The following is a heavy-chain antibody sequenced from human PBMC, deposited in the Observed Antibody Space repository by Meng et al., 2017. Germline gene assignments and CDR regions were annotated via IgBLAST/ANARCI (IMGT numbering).Heavy chain of an antibody. Sequence: QVQQVQFGAVVNKPGASVKLSRIGVGYTCNGYYMGWVRQSPGQGLEWMGRINPNSGGTNYAQKFQGRVTMTRDTSISTAYMELSRLRSDDTAVYYCYGDYSQGPNWGQGTLVTVSS. V-gene: IGHV1-2*06. D-gene: IGHD4-17*01. CDR1: GYTCNGYY. J-gene: IGHJ4*02. CDR3: YGDYSQGPN. CDR2: INPNSGGT.